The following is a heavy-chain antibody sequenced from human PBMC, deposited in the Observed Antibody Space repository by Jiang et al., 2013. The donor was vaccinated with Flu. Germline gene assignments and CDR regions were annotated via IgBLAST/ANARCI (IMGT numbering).Heavy chain of an antibody. Sequence: VISYDGSNKYYADSVKGRFTISRDNFKNTLYLQMNSLRAEDTAVYYCARGGYSGYDLDYFDYWGQGTLVTVSS. V-gene: IGHV3-30-3*01. J-gene: IGHJ4*02. CDR2: ISYDGSNK. D-gene: IGHD5-12*01. CDR3: ARGGYSGYDLDYFDY.